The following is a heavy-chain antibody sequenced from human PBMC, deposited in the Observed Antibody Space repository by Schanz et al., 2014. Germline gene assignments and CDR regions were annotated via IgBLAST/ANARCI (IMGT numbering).Heavy chain of an antibody. CDR1: GGTFSTYP. CDR3: ASSGAGYSSSWDFDY. D-gene: IGHD6-13*01. CDR2: IIPIHGIA. V-gene: IGHV1-69*02. Sequence: QVHLVQSGAEVKKPGSSMKVSCKASGGTFSTYPINWLRQAPGQGLEWMGRIIPIHGIANYAQKFQGRVTMTRDTSTSTVYMELRSLRSEDTAVYYCASSGAGYSSSWDFDYWGQGTLVTVSS. J-gene: IGHJ4*02.